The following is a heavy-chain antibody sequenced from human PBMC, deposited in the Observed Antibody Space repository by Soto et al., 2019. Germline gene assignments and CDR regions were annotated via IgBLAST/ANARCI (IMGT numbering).Heavy chain of an antibody. CDR3: AGRTNGYFGY. V-gene: IGHV3-23*03. J-gene: IGHJ4*02. D-gene: IGHD1-26*01. CDR1: GFTFSDYT. CDR2: ILADYNT. Sequence: PGGSLRLSCAASGFTFSDYTMTCVRQAPGKVLECISVILADYNTYYTDSVRGRFTISRDNSKNTLYLEMNSLRAEDTAVYYCAGRTNGYFGYWGQGALVTVSS.